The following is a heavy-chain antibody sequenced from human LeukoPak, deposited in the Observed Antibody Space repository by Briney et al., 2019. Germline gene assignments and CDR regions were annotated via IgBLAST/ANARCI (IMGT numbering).Heavy chain of an antibody. CDR2: ISPSGGIT. Sequence: PGGSLRLSCGASGFTFSSHGMNWVRQAPGKGLEWVSGISPSGGITYYTDSVKGRFTISRDNSKNTVSLQMNSLRGEDTAVYYCAKGDGSGSYCSLDYWGQGTLVTVSS. CDR1: GFTFSSHG. J-gene: IGHJ4*02. CDR3: AKGDGSGSYCSLDY. V-gene: IGHV3-23*01. D-gene: IGHD3-10*01.